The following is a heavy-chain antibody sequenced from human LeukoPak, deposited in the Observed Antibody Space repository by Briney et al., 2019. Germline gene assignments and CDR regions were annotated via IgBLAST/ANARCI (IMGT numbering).Heavy chain of an antibody. CDR1: GFTFSSHG. V-gene: IGHV3-23*01. J-gene: IGHJ4*02. D-gene: IGHD3-22*01. Sequence: PGGSLRLSCAASGFTFSSHGMNWVRQAPGKGLEWVSGIIPSGHTTYYADSVRGRFTISRDNSRNTLYLQMNSLRAEDTAVYYCANFGGDSSGYYYPLDYWGQGTLVTVSS. CDR3: ANFGGDSSGYYYPLDY. CDR2: IIPSGHTT.